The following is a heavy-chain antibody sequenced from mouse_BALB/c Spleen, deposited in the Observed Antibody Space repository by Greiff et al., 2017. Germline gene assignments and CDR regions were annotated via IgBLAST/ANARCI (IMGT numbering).Heavy chain of an antibody. V-gene: IGHV5-6-5*01. CDR3: ARRIDDGYWY. Sequence: VMLVESGGGLVKPGGSLKLSCAASGFTFSSYAMSWVRQTPEKRLEWVASISSGGSTYYPDSVKGRFTISRDNARNILYLQMSSLRSEDTAMYYCARRIDDGYWYWGQGTTLTVSS. CDR1: GFTFSSYA. D-gene: IGHD2-3*01. J-gene: IGHJ2*01. CDR2: ISSGGST.